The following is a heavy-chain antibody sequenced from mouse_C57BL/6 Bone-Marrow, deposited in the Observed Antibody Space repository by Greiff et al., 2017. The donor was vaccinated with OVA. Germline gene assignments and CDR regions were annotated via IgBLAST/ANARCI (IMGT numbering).Heavy chain of an antibody. V-gene: IGHV1-61*01. CDR3: ARRGEYYFDY. J-gene: IGHJ2*01. Sequence: VQLQQPGAELVRPGSSVQLSCKASGYTFTSYWMDWVKQRPGQGLEWIGNIYPSDSETHYNQKFKDKATLTVDKSSSTAYMQLSSLASEDSAVYYCARRGEYYFDYWGQGTTLTVSS. CDR1: GYTFTSYW. CDR2: IYPSDSET.